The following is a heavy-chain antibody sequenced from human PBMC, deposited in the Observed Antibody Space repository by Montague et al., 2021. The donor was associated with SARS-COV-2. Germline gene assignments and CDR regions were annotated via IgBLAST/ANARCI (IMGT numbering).Heavy chain of an antibody. V-gene: IGHV6-1*01. CDR1: GDSVSSSTVA. Sequence: CAISGDSVSSSTVAWNWLRQSPPRGLEWLGRTYFRSSFYNDYALSVKSRLNIQPDSAKNQFSLQLTSVTPEDTAIYYCARQDTSGWLTFDYWSQGILVTVSS. CDR2: TYFRSSFYN. CDR3: ARQDTSGWLTFDY. D-gene: IGHD6-19*01. J-gene: IGHJ4*02.